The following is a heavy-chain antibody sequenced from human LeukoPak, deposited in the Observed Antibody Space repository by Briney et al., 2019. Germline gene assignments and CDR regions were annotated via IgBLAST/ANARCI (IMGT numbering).Heavy chain of an antibody. J-gene: IGHJ5*02. V-gene: IGHV7-4-1*01. CDR1: GYSFSTYV. D-gene: IGHD2-15*01. CDR3: ARGKSSGFDP. CDR2: INTNTGNP. Sequence: ASVKVSCKASGYSFSTYVMNWVRQAPGQGLEWMGWINTNTGNPTYAQGFTGRFVFSLDTSVSTAYLQIRSLQAEDTAVYYCARGKSSGFDPWGQGTLVTVSS.